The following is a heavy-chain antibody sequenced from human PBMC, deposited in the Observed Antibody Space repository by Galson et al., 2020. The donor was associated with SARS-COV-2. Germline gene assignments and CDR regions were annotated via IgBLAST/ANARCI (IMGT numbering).Heavy chain of an antibody. CDR2: IYPGNSDT. D-gene: IGHD3-22*01. CDR3: ARGAGGYYDSSGYVYDY. J-gene: IGHJ4*02. CDR1: GYNFTNYW. Sequence: GESLKISCKASGYNFTNYWIVWVRQMPGKGLEWMGIIYPGNSDTRYHPALQGQVTISADKSISTAYLQWSSLKASDTAMYYCARGAGGYYDSSGYVYDYWGQGILVTVSS. V-gene: IGHV5-51*01.